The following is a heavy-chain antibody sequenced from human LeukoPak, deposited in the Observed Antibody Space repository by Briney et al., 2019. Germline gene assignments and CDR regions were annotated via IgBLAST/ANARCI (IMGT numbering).Heavy chain of an antibody. V-gene: IGHV4-39*01. D-gene: IGHD3-22*01. Sequence: PSETLSLTCTVSGDSISTSSYYWGWIRQPPGKGLKWLGSIYYSGSTYYNPSLKSRVTISVDTSKNQFSLNLYSVTAADTAVFYCARSYYYDYRQIDYWGQGTLVTVS. CDR2: IYYSGST. CDR3: ARSYYYDYRQIDY. J-gene: IGHJ4*02. CDR1: GDSISTSSYY.